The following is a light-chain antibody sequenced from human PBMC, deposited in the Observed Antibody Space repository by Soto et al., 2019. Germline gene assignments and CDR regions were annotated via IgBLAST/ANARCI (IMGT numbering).Light chain of an antibody. J-gene: IGLJ3*02. CDR1: SSNIGAGYD. V-gene: IGLV1-40*01. Sequence: QSVLTQPPSVSGAPGQRVTISCTGSSSNIGAGYDVHWYQQLPGTPPKLLIYGNNNRPSGVPDRFSGYKSGTSASLAITGVQGEDEADYYCQSYDNSLRAWVFGGGTKLTVL. CDR3: QSYDNSLRAWV. CDR2: GNN.